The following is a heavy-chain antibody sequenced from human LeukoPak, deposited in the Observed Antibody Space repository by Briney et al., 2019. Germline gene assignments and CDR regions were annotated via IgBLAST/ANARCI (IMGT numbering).Heavy chain of an antibody. D-gene: IGHD2-2*01. CDR2: IYSGGST. CDR1: GFTVSSNY. CDR3: ATPYCSLTSCFPYFFDY. J-gene: IGHJ4*02. Sequence: GGSLRLSCAASGFTVSSNYMSWVRQAPGKGLEWVSVIYSGGSTYYADSVKGRFTITRDNSKNTVYLQMSSLRVEDTALYYCATPYCSLTSCFPYFFDYWGRGTLVTVSS. V-gene: IGHV3-66*04.